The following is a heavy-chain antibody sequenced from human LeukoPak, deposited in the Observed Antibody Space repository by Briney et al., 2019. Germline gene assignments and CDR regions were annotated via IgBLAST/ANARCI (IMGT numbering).Heavy chain of an antibody. J-gene: IGHJ4*02. CDR1: GFPFSSYG. D-gene: IGHD3-22*01. CDR3: AKDFSYYDSSGSEPDY. V-gene: IGHV3-33*06. Sequence: GRSLRLSCAASGFPFSSYGMHWVRQAPGRGLEWVAIIWYDGSNKYYADSVKGRFTISRDNSKNTLYLQMNSLRAEDTAVYYCAKDFSYYDSSGSEPDYWGQGTLVTVSS. CDR2: IWYDGSNK.